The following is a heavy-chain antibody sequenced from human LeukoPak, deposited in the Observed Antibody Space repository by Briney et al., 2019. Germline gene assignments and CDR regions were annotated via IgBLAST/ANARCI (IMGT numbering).Heavy chain of an antibody. Sequence: PSQTLSLACTVSGGSISSGDYSWSWIRQPPGKGLEWIGYIYYSGSTYYNPSLKSRVTISVDTSKNQFSLKLRSVTAADTAVYYCAGHHPRNTVDFWGQGTLVTVSS. CDR1: GGSISSGDYS. CDR3: AGHHPRNTVDF. J-gene: IGHJ4*02. CDR2: IYYSGST. V-gene: IGHV4-30-4*01. D-gene: IGHD2/OR15-2a*01.